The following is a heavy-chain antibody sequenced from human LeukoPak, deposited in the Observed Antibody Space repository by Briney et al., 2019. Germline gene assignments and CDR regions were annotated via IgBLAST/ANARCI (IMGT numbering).Heavy chain of an antibody. V-gene: IGHV1-8*01. Sequence: VXCKASGYTFTSYDINWVRQATGQGRERMGWMNANSSNTGYAQKFQGRVTMTRNTSISTAYMELSSLRSEDTTVYYCARGSVRGAYYWGQGTLVTVSS. CDR2: MNANSSNT. CDR1: GYTFTSYD. CDR3: ARGSVRGAYY. J-gene: IGHJ4*02. D-gene: IGHD3-10*01.